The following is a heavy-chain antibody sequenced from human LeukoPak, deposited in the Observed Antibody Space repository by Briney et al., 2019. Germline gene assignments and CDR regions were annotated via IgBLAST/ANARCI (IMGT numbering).Heavy chain of an antibody. CDR2: IFPGDSDT. J-gene: IGHJ4*02. CDR3: ARLSVRTLYYFDY. D-gene: IGHD1/OR15-1a*01. Sequence: GGPLQSSSHASAYSSTSYWVGWARPMPANSRERRGTIFPGDSDTRYCPSSQGHVTISADQYISTAYLQWSSLKASHTAMYYCARLSVRTLYYFDYWGQGTLVTVSS. V-gene: IGHV5-51*01. CDR1: AYSSTSYW.